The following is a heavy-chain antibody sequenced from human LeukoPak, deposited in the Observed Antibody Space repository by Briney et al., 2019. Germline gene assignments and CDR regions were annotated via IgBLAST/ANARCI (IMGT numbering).Heavy chain of an antibody. V-gene: IGHV3-48*03. CDR3: ARETYYFDY. Sequence: GGSLRLSCAASGFTFSSYEMNWVRQAPGKGLEWASYISSSGSTIYYADSVKGRFTISRDNAKNSLYLQMNSLRAEDTAVYYCARETYYFDYWGQGTLVTVSS. CDR1: GFTFSSYE. J-gene: IGHJ4*02. CDR2: ISSSGSTI.